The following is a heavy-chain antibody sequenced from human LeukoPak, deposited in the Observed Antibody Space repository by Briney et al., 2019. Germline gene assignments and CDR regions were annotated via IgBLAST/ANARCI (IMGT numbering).Heavy chain of an antibody. CDR3: AREGLSGYSYHFDY. J-gene: IGHJ4*02. D-gene: IGHD5-18*01. Sequence: GGSLRLSCAASGFTFSSYSMNWVRQAPGKGLEWVSSISSSGSTIYYADSVKGRFTISRDNAKNSLYLQMNSLRAEDTAVYYCAREGLSGYSYHFDYWGQGTLVTVSS. V-gene: IGHV3-48*04. CDR2: ISSSGSTI. CDR1: GFTFSSYS.